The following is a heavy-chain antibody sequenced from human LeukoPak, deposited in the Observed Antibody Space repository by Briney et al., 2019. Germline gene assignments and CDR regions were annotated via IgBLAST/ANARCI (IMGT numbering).Heavy chain of an antibody. CDR3: GRDPDYGDPY. V-gene: IGHV3-11*01. D-gene: IGHD4/OR15-4a*01. Sequence: GGSLRLSCSASGFSFSDSYMSWFRLSPEKGLEWIAYITSSGTTTEYADSVKGRFTISRVNAKNSLYLKMNSLSPEDTAVYYCGRDPDYGDPYWGQGPLVTVSS. CDR2: ITSSGTTT. CDR1: GFSFSDSY. J-gene: IGHJ4*02.